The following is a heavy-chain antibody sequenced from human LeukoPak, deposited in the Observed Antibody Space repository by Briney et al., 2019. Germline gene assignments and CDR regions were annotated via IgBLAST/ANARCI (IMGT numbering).Heavy chain of an antibody. J-gene: IGHJ4*02. V-gene: IGHV2-5*02. CDR2: IYWDDDK. CDR3: AHVDTAMVYFAY. Sequence: WIRQPPGKALEWLAVIYWDDDKRYSPSLKSRLTITKDTSKSQVVLTVTNMDPVDTATYYCAHVDTAMVYFAYWGQGTLVTVSS. D-gene: IGHD5-18*01.